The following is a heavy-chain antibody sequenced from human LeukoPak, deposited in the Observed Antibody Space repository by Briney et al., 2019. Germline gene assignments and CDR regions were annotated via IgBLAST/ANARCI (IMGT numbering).Heavy chain of an antibody. D-gene: IGHD6-19*01. CDR1: GFTFSSYA. CDR2: ISYDGSNK. CDR3: ATERSSGWYVFYYGMDV. J-gene: IGHJ6*02. V-gene: IGHV3-30-3*01. Sequence: GRSLRLSCAASGFTFSSYAMHWVRQALGKGLEWVAGISYDGSNKYYADSVKGRFTISRDNSKNTLYLQMNSLRAEDTAVCYCATERSSGWYVFYYGMDVWGQGTTVTVSS.